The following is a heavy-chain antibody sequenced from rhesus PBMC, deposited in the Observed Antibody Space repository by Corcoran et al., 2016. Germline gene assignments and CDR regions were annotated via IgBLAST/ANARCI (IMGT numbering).Heavy chain of an antibody. CDR1: GFTFSSYG. CDR3: ARDQGNLGLDS. CDR2: INSGGGST. V-gene: IGHV3S5*01. Sequence: EVQLVETGGGLVQPGGSLTLSCAASGFTFSSYGMSWVRPAPGKGLEWVSAINSGGGSTCDAESVKGQVTISRDNSKNTLYLQMDSRRAEETAVYYCARDQGNLGLDSWGQGVVVTVSS. D-gene: IGHD1-32*01. J-gene: IGHJ6*01.